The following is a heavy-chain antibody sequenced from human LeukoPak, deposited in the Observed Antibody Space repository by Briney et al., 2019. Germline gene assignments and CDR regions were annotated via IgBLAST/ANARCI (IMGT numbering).Heavy chain of an antibody. V-gene: IGHV1-18*04. CDR1: GYTFTSYG. J-gene: IGHJ4*02. Sequence: GASVKVSCKASGYTFTSYGISWARQAPGQGLEWMGWISAYNGNTNYAQKLQGRVTMTTDTSTSTAYMELRSLRSDDTAVYYCARLRDIVVVPAAFLDYWGQGTLVTVSS. CDR3: ARLRDIVVVPAAFLDY. CDR2: ISAYNGNT. D-gene: IGHD2-2*01.